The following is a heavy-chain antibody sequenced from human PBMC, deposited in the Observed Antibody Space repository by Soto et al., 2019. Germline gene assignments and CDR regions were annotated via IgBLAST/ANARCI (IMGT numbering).Heavy chain of an antibody. J-gene: IGHJ4*02. CDR2: IWYDGSNK. D-gene: IGHD1-26*01. V-gene: IGHV3-33*01. CDR1: GFTFSSYV. Sequence: SLRLSCAASGFTFSSYVMHWVRQAPGKGLEWVAVIWYDGSNKYYADSVKGRFTISRDNSKNTLYLQMNSLRAEDTAVYYCASSLGPTGVFDYWGQGTLVTSPQ. CDR3: ASSLGPTGVFDY.